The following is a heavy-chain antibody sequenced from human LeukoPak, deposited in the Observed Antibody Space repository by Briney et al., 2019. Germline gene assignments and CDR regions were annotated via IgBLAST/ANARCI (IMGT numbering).Heavy chain of an antibody. CDR3: ARAGGTRGIEGIPLRGDAFDI. V-gene: IGHV4-34*01. J-gene: IGHJ3*02. Sequence: SETLSLTCAVYDGSFSGYYCSWIRQPPGKELEWIGEINHSGSANYNPSLKSRVTILLDMSKNQFSLNLSSVTAADTAVYYCARAGGTRGIEGIPLRGDAFDIWGQGTMVTVS. CDR1: DGSFSGYY. CDR2: INHSGSA. D-gene: IGHD1-26*01.